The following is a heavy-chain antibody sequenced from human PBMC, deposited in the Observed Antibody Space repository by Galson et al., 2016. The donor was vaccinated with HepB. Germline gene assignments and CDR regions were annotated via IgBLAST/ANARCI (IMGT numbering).Heavy chain of an antibody. D-gene: IGHD3-10*01. CDR2: ISYDGSNK. V-gene: IGHV3-30*03. CDR3: ARVSHLAGSGTYDY. J-gene: IGHJ4*02. CDR1: GFTFSSYG. Sequence: SLRLSCAASGFTFSSYGMHWVRQAPGKGLEWVAVISYDGSNKYYADSVKGRFTISRDNAKNSLFLQMSSLRVDDTAVYHCARVSHLAGSGTYDYWGQGSLVTVSS.